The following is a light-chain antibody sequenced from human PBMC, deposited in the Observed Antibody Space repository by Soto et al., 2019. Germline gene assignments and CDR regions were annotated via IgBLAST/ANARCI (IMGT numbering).Light chain of an antibody. Sequence: DVQMTQVPSSLSPSVGDGVTITCRASQTISTFLNWYQQKPGKAPKLLIYSTSNSQSGVTSRFRGSGSGTEFTLTISSMQPEDFATYYCQQSYITPYTFGQGTKLEN. J-gene: IGKJ2*01. V-gene: IGKV1-39*01. CDR2: STS. CDR1: QTISTF. CDR3: QQSYITPYT.